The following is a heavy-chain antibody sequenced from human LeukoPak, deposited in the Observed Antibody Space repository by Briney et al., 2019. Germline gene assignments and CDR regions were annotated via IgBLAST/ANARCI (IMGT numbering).Heavy chain of an antibody. J-gene: IGHJ4*02. CDR1: GGSISSGGYY. V-gene: IGHV4-31*03. CDR2: IYYSGST. CDR3: ARIDYGDYPHPDY. D-gene: IGHD4-17*01. Sequence: PSETLSLTCTVSGGSISSGGYYWSWIRQHPGKGLEWIGYIYYSGSTYYNPSLKSRVTISVDTSKNQFSLKLSSVTAADTAVYYCARIDYGDYPHPDYWGQGTLVTVSS.